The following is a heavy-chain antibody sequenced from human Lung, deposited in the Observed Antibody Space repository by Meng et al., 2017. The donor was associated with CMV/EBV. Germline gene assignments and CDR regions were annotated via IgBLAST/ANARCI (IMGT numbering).Heavy chain of an antibody. CDR3: ARVELRFLEWSGFDY. Sequence: GESXKISCAASGFTFSSYAMHWVRQAPGKGLEWVAVISYDGSNKYYADSVKGRFTISRDNSKNTLYPQMNSLRAEDTAVYYCARVELRFLEWSGFDYWGQGTLVTVSS. V-gene: IGHV3-30-3*01. D-gene: IGHD3-3*01. CDR2: ISYDGSNK. CDR1: GFTFSSYA. J-gene: IGHJ4*02.